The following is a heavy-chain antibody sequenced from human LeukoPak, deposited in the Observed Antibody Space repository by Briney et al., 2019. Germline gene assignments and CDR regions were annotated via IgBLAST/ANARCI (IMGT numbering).Heavy chain of an antibody. J-gene: IGHJ4*02. CDR3: ARRSVAGATTGYYYDS. CDR2: ISGSGGST. CDR1: GFTFSSYA. V-gene: IGHV3-23*01. D-gene: IGHD1-26*01. Sequence: GGSLRLSCAASGFTFSSYAMSWVRQAPGEGLEWASAISGSGGSTYYADSVKGRFTISRDNSKNTLYLQMSSLRVDDTAFYYCARRSVAGATTGYYYDSWGQGTLVTVSS.